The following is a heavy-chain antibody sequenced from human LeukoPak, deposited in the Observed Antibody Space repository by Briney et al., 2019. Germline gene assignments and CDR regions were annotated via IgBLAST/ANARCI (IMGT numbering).Heavy chain of an antibody. CDR2: ISYDGSNK. CDR3: ARDGYGHGSLDY. D-gene: IGHD2-2*03. J-gene: IGHJ4*02. CDR1: GFTFSSYG. V-gene: IGHV3-30*03. Sequence: GRSLRLSCAASGFTFSSYGMNWVRQAPGKGLEWVAVISYDGSNKYYADSVKGRFSISRDGSKNTVDLQINSLRDEDTAVYYCARDGYGHGSLDYWGQGTLVSVSS.